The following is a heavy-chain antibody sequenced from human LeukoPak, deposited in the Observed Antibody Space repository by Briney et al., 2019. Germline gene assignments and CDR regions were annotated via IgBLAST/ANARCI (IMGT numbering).Heavy chain of an antibody. CDR3: ARAYGSRTPPLGY. CDR2: INPNSGGT. Sequence: VASVKVSCKASGYTFTGYYMHWVRQAPGQGLEWMGWINPNSGGTNYAQKFQGRVTMTRDTSISTAYMELSRLRSDDTAVYYCARAYGSRTPPLGYWGQGTLVTVSS. CDR1: GYTFTGYY. J-gene: IGHJ4*02. V-gene: IGHV1-2*02. D-gene: IGHD3-10*01.